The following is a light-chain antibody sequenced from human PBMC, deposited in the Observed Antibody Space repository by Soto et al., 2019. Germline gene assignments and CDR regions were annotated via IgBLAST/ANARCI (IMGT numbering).Light chain of an antibody. J-gene: IGKJ4*01. V-gene: IGKV1-5*01. CDR3: QQYNSYSFT. Sequence: DIQMTQSPSTLSASVGDRVTITCRASQSISSWLAWYQQKPGKAPKLLIYDASSLESCVPSRFSGSGSGTEFTLTISSLQPDDFATYYCQQYNSYSFTFGGGTKVVIK. CDR2: DAS. CDR1: QSISSW.